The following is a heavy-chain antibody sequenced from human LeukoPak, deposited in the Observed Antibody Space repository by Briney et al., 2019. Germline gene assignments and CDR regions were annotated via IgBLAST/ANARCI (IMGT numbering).Heavy chain of an antibody. CDR1: GGSISSYY. CDR2: INHSGT. V-gene: IGHV4-34*01. Sequence: PSETLSLTCTVSGGSISSYYWSWIRQPPGKGLEWIGEINHSGTNYNPSLTSRVTISVDTSRNQFSLKLTSMTAADTAVYYCARSLLGYCSGDSCYYRAFDIWGQGTTVIVSS. D-gene: IGHD2-15*01. CDR3: ARSLLGYCSGDSCYYRAFDI. J-gene: IGHJ3*02.